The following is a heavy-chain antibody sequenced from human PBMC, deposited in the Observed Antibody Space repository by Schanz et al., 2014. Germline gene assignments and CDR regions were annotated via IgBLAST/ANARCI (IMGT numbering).Heavy chain of an antibody. CDR2: ISGSSSTK. D-gene: IGHD2-2*01. Sequence: EVQLVESGGGLVQPGGSLRLSCAASGFSFSIFAMTWVRQAPGKGLEWVSYISGSSSTKYYADSVKGRFTISRDNGKKSLFLQMNSLSAEDTAVYYCAKVAPAATYLDSWGLGTLVTVSS. CDR3: AKVAPAATYLDS. J-gene: IGHJ4*02. V-gene: IGHV3-48*01. CDR1: GFSFSIFA.